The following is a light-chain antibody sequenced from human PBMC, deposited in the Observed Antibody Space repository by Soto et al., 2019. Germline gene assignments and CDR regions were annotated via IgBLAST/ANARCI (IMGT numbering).Light chain of an antibody. CDR3: QKYNNAPWT. CDR1: QGISNY. CDR2: AAS. Sequence: DIPMTQSPSSLSASVGDRVTITCRASQGISNYLAWYQQKPGKVPKLLIYAASTLQAGVPSRFSGSGSGTDFTLTISSLQPEGVATYYCQKYNNAPWTFGQGTKVEIK. V-gene: IGKV1-27*01. J-gene: IGKJ1*01.